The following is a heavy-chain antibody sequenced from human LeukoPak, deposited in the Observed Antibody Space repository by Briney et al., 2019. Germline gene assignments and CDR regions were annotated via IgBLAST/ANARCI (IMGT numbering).Heavy chain of an antibody. CDR2: INHSGST. J-gene: IGHJ4*02. CDR1: GGSFSGYY. D-gene: IGHD2-15*01. V-gene: IGHV4-34*01. Sequence: PSETLSLTCAVYGGSFSGYYGSWIRQPPGKGLEWIGEINHSGSTNYNPSLKSRVTISVDTSKNQFSLKLSSVTAADTAVYYCAVGYCSGGSCPRTDYWGQGTLVTVSS. CDR3: AVGYCSGGSCPRTDY.